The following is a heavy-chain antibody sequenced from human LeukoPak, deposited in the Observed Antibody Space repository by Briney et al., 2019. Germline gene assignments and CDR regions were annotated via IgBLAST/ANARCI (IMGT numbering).Heavy chain of an antibody. J-gene: IGHJ4*01. CDR3: ARDSVKVVDH. V-gene: IGHV1-18*01. CDR2: ITAYNGNR. D-gene: IGHD2-15*01. Sequence: GASVKVSCKTSGYTFSNYGMSWVRQAPGQGLEWMGWITAYNGNRLYAQRFQGRITLTTDTSTSTSYIELRSLEYDDTAIYYCARDSVKVVDHWGQGTLVTVSS. CDR1: GYTFSNYG.